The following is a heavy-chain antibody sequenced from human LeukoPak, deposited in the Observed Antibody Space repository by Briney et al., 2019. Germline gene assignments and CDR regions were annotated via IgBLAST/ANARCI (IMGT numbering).Heavy chain of an antibody. CDR2: ISGSGRSA. D-gene: IGHD5-12*01. CDR3: AQDYSGYDLSAGY. Sequence: GGPLRLPCAASGFTFSSHAMSWVRQAPGKGLEWVSVISGSGRSAYYADSLKGRFTISRDNSKDTLYLQMNSLRAEDTALYYCAQDYSGYDLSAGYWGQGTLVTVSS. V-gene: IGHV3-23*01. J-gene: IGHJ4*02. CDR1: GFTFSSHA.